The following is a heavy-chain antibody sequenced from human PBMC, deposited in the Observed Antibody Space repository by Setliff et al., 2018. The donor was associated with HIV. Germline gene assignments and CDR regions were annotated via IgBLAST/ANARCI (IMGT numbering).Heavy chain of an antibody. J-gene: IGHJ4*02. V-gene: IGHV3-74*01. Sequence: GGSLRLSCAASGFTFSGHSMHWVRQVPGQGLVWVSGIKNDGSDIFYVDSVKGRFTISRDNAKNRLYLQMNSLRAEDTALYYCTRGYYGPDSWSQGTLVTVSS. CDR3: TRGYYGPDS. D-gene: IGHD3-10*01. CDR2: IKNDGSDI. CDR1: GFTFSGHS.